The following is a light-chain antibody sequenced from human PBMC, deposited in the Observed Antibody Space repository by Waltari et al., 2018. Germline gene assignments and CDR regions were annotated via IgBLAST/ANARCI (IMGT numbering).Light chain of an antibody. CDR2: DAS. J-gene: IGKJ4*01. V-gene: IGKV3-11*01. CDR1: QSISDY. Sequence: EIVLTQSPATLSLSPGERATLSCRASQSISDYLAWYQQKPGQPPRLIIFDASNRATGIPPRFSGTGSGTDFTLTIPSLEPEDFAVYYCQDRSSWPTFGGGTKVDLK. CDR3: QDRSSWPT.